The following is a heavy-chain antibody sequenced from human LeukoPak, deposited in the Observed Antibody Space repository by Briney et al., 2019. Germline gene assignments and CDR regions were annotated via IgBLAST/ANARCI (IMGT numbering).Heavy chain of an antibody. Sequence: GRSLRLSCAASGFIFSSYAMHWVRQAPGKGLEWVAVISYDGSNKYYADSVKGRFTISRDNSKNTLYLQMNSLRAEDTAVYYCARETRLRWTDYWGQGTLVTVSS. D-gene: IGHD5-24*01. CDR1: GFIFSSYA. CDR2: ISYDGSNK. J-gene: IGHJ4*02. V-gene: IGHV3-30*04. CDR3: ARETRLRWTDY.